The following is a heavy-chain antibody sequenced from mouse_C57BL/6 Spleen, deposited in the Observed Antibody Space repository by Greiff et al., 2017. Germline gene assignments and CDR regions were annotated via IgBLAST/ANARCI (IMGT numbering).Heavy chain of an antibody. CDR1: GYTFTSYW. CDR3: ARQYDGSRSWYLDV. V-gene: IGHV1-55*01. Sequence: QVQLQQPGAELVKPGASVKMSCKASGYTFTSYWITWVKQRPGQGLEWIGDIYPGSGSTNYNEKFKGKATLTVDTSSSTAYMQLSSLTSEDSAVYYCARQYDGSRSWYLDVWGKGTTVTVSS. CDR2: IYPGSGST. J-gene: IGHJ1*03. D-gene: IGHD1-1*01.